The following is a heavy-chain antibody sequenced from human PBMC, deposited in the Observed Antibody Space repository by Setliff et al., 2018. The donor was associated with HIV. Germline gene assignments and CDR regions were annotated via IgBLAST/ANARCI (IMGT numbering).Heavy chain of an antibody. Sequence: SSETLSLTCVVSGGGGSLVASNWWSWVRQSPGKGLEWIGDIYHTGTTKYNPSLKSLVTLSVDRSKTRFSLQLNSVTAADTAVYYCARGLVPHFDPWGQGTQVTVSS. J-gene: IGHJ5*02. CDR2: IYHTGTT. CDR1: GGGGSLVASNW. V-gene: IGHV4-4*02. CDR3: ARGLVPHFDP.